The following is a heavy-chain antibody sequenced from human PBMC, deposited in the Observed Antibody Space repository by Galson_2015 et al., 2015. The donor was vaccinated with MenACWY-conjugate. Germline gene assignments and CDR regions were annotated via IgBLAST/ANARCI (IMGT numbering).Heavy chain of an antibody. CDR2: INPGGSST. V-gene: IGHV3-74*01. CDR1: GFIFNTYW. Sequence: SLRLSCAASGFIFNTYWMHWVRQAPGKGLVWVSRINPGGSSTTYADSVKDRFTDSRDNAKNTLYLQMNSLRPEDTAVFYCAKSRGASFYFDSWGQGTLVTVS. CDR3: AKSRGASFYFDS. D-gene: IGHD1-26*01. J-gene: IGHJ4*02.